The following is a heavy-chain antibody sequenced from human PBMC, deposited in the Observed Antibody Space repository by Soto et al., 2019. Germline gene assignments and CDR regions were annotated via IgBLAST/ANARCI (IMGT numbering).Heavy chain of an antibody. CDR2: MSGSGITI. V-gene: IGHV3-11*01. CDR1: GFAFKEYS. D-gene: IGHD3-16*01. J-gene: IGHJ6*03. CDR3: AMLLSVSYEDYYDMDV. Sequence: QVQLVETGGGLVKPGGSLRLSCAASGFAFKEYSMTWIRQAPGKGLEWVSLMSGSGITIHYADSMKGRFTISRDNAKNSLFLQMDSLRADDTAVYCAMLLSVSYEDYYDMDVWGKGTTVTVSS.